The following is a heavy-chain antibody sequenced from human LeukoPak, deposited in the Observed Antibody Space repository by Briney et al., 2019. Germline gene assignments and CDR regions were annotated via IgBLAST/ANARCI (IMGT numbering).Heavy chain of an antibody. CDR1: GFTFSSYD. Sequence: GRSLRLSCAASGFTFSSYDMQWARQATGKGLEWVSAIGTAGETYYPGSVKGRFNISRENAKNSLYLQMNRLRARHTAMYYCARGVYYYDSTRVYYFGYWGQGTLVTVSS. V-gene: IGHV3-13*01. CDR2: IGTAGET. D-gene: IGHD3-22*01. J-gene: IGHJ4*02. CDR3: ARGVYYYDSTRVYYFGY.